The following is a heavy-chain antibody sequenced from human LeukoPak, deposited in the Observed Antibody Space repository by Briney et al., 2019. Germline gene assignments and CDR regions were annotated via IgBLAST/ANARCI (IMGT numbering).Heavy chain of an antibody. V-gene: IGHV4-61*01. CDR3: AREYYYYGMDV. Sequence: SETLSLTCTVSGGSISSSYYYWGWIRQPPGKGLEWIGYIYYGGSTNYNPSLKSRVTISVDTSKNQFSLKLSSVTAADTAVYYCAREYYYYGMDVWGQGTTVTVSS. J-gene: IGHJ6*02. CDR2: IYYGGST. CDR1: GGSISSSYYY.